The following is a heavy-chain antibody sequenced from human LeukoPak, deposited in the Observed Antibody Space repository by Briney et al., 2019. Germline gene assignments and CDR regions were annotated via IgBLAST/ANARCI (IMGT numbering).Heavy chain of an antibody. Sequence: GGSLRLSCAVSGFRVSDYYMSWFRQAPGKGLEWVGLIRDSGEAFYADFARGRFAISRDESENTLYLQMNSLRVGDTAVYFCARDRAANQDWVEFDPWGQGTPVIVSS. D-gene: IGHD3/OR15-3a*01. CDR3: ARDRAANQDWVEFDP. J-gene: IGHJ5*02. CDR1: GFRVSDYY. V-gene: IGHV3-66*03. CDR2: IRDSGEA.